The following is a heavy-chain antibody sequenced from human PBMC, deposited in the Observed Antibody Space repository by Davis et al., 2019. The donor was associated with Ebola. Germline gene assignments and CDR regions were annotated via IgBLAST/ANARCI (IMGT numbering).Heavy chain of an antibody. J-gene: IGHJ4*02. Sequence: GGSLRLSCAASGFTFSSYGMHWVRQAPGKGLEWVAVISYDGSNKYYADSVKGRFTISRDNSKNTLYLQMNSLRAEDTAVYYCAKDLWPLLYYYDSSGYSSFDYWGQGTLVTVSS. D-gene: IGHD3-22*01. CDR1: GFTFSSYG. V-gene: IGHV3-30*18. CDR2: ISYDGSNK. CDR3: AKDLWPLLYYYDSSGYSSFDY.